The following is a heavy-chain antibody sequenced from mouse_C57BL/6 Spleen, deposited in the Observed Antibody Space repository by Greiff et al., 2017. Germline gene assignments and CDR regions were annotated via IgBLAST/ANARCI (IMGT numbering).Heavy chain of an antibody. CDR1: GFNIKDYY. V-gene: IGHV14-2*01. CDR2: IDPAAGAT. J-gene: IGHJ2*01. CDR3: ARSDYYGSSFFDY. Sequence: VQLQQPGAELVKPGASVKLSCTASGFNIKDYYMHWVKQRPEQGLEWIGRIDPAAGATKYAQNFQSKATLTADTSANTAYLQLSSLTSEYTAVDDWARSDYYGSSFFDYWGQGTTLTVAS. D-gene: IGHD1-1*01.